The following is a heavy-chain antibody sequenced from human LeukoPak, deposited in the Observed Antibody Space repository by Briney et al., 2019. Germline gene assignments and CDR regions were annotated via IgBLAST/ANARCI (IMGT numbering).Heavy chain of an antibody. CDR1: GGSISSYY. Sequence: SETLSLTCTVSGGSISSYYWSWIRQPPGKGLEWIGYIYYSGSTNYNPSHKSRVTISVDTSKNQFSLKLSSVTAADTAVYYCARDAVAGIDYWGQGTLVTVSS. CDR2: IYYSGST. CDR3: ARDAVAGIDY. J-gene: IGHJ4*02. V-gene: IGHV4-59*01. D-gene: IGHD6-19*01.